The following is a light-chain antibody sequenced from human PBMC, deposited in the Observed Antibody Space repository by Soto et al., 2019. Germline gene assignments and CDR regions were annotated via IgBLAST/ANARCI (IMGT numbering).Light chain of an antibody. CDR3: LLFYSDARVV. CDR1: TGAVTSGHY. V-gene: IGLV7-46*01. Sequence: QAVVTQEPSLTVSPGGTVTLTCGSSTGAVTSGHYPYWFQQKPGQAPRTRIYDTSNRHLWTPARFSGSLLGGKAALSLSGAQPEDEADYYCLLFYSDARVVFGGGTQLTVL. CDR2: DTS. J-gene: IGLJ2*01.